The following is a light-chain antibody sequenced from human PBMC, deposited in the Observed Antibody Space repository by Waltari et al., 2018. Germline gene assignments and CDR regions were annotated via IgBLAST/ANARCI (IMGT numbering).Light chain of an antibody. CDR3: QQRGNWPLT. Sequence: EIVLTQSPATLSLSPGERAPISCRASKSISTSLAWYQQKPGQAPSLLIFDASDRARGIPARFSGSGSGTDFTLTISSLEPEDFAVYYCQQRGNWPLTFGGGTKVEIK. J-gene: IGKJ4*01. CDR1: KSISTS. CDR2: DAS. V-gene: IGKV3-11*01.